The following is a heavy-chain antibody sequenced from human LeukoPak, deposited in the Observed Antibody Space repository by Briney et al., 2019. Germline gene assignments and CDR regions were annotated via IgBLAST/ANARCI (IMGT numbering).Heavy chain of an antibody. Sequence: SGGSLRLSCAASGFTFSSHGMHWVRQAPGKGLEWVALIWFDGSIKYYADSVKGRFTISRDNSKNTLYLQMNSLRAEDTALYYCAKSYSSGWPETYFDYWGQGTLVTVSS. CDR2: IWFDGSIK. D-gene: IGHD6-19*01. J-gene: IGHJ4*02. CDR1: GFTFSSHG. CDR3: AKSYSSGWPETYFDY. V-gene: IGHV3-30*02.